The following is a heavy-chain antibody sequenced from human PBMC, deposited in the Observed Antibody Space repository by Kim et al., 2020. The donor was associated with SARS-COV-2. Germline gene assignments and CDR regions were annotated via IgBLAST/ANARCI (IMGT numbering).Heavy chain of an antibody. D-gene: IGHD6-6*01. J-gene: IGHJ4*02. CDR1: GFTFSGSA. CDR3: TSRGSSSGFDY. V-gene: IGHV3-73*01. Sequence: GGSLRLSCAASGFTFSGSAMHWVRQASGKGLEWVGRIRSKAKSYATAYAASVTGRFTISRDDSENTAYLQMNSLKAEDTAVYYCTSRGSSSGFDYWGQGTLFIVSS. CDR2: IRSKAKSYAT.